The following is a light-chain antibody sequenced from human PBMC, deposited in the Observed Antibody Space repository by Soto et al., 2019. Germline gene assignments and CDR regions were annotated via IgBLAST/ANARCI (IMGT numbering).Light chain of an antibody. Sequence: DIQMTQSPSTLSGSVGDRVTITCRASQTISSWLAWYQQKPGKAPKLLIYKASTLKSGVPSRFSGSGSGTEFPLPIRSLQPDDFATYYCQHYNSYSEAFGQGTKVELK. CDR2: KAS. CDR3: QHYNSYSEA. V-gene: IGKV1-5*03. CDR1: QTISSW. J-gene: IGKJ1*01.